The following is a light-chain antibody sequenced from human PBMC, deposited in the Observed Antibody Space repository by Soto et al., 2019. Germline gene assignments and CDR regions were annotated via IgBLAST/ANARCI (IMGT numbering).Light chain of an antibody. CDR2: GNS. Sequence: QSVLTQPPSVSGAPGQRVTISCTGSSSNIGAGYDVHWYQQLPGTAPKLLIYGNSNRPSGVPDRFSGSKSGTSASLAITGRQAEDEADYYCQSYDSSLRDVVFGGGTKLTVL. V-gene: IGLV1-40*01. J-gene: IGLJ2*01. CDR3: QSYDSSLRDVV. CDR1: SSNIGAGYD.